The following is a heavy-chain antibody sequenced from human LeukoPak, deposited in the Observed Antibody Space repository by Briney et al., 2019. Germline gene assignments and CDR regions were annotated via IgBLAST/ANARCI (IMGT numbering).Heavy chain of an antibody. V-gene: IGHV3-23*01. D-gene: IGHD1-26*01. CDR3: AKDWAVGATADAFDM. CDR2: ISDSGGST. Sequence: GGSLRLSCAASGFTFSNYVMSWVRQAPGKGLEWVSGISDSGGSTYYADSVKGRFTISRDNSKNTLYVQMNSVRAQDTAIYYCAKDWAVGATADAFDMWGQGTMVTVSS. CDR1: GFTFSNYV. J-gene: IGHJ3*02.